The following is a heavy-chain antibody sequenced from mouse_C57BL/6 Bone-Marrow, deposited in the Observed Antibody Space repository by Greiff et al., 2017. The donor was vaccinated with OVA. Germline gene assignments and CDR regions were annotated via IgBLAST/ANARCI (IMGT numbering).Heavy chain of an antibody. D-gene: IGHD1-1*01. J-gene: IGHJ2*01. Sequence: VQLQQSGAELVKPGASVKISCKASGYAFSSYWMNWVKQRPGKGLEWIGQIYPGDGDTNYNGKFKGKATLTADKSSSTAYMQLSSLTSEDSAVYFCARSGTTVVARLDYWGQGTTLTVSS. CDR2: IYPGDGDT. CDR3: ARSGTTVVARLDY. V-gene: IGHV1-80*01. CDR1: GYAFSSYW.